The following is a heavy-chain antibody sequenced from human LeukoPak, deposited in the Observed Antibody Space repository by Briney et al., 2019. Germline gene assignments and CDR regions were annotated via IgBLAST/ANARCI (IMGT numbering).Heavy chain of an antibody. CDR3: ARVFGSSGSYALDY. J-gene: IGHJ4*02. CDR2: IYHSGST. D-gene: IGHD1-26*01. Sequence: GSLRLSCTVSGYSISSSYYWGWIRQPPGKGLEWIGSIYHSGSTNYNPSLKSRVTISVDTSKNQFSLKLSSVTAADTAVYYCARVFGSSGSYALDYWGQETLVTVSS. CDR1: GYSISSSYY. V-gene: IGHV4-38-2*02.